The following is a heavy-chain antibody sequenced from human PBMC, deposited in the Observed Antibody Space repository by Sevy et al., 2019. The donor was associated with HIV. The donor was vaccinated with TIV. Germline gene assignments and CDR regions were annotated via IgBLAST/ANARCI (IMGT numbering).Heavy chain of an antibody. Sequence: GGSPRLSCAASGFTFSSYGMHWVRQAPGKGLEWVAVIWYDGSNKYYADSVKGRFTISRDNSKNTLYLQMNSLRAEDTAVYYCARDIADTGYCSSTSCYNFDYWGQGTLVTVSS. J-gene: IGHJ4*02. V-gene: IGHV3-33*01. CDR1: GFTFSSYG. D-gene: IGHD2-2*02. CDR3: ARDIADTGYCSSTSCYNFDY. CDR2: IWYDGSNK.